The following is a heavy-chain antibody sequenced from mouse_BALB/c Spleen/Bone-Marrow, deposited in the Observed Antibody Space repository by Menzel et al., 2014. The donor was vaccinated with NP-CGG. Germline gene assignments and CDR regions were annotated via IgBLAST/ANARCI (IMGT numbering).Heavy chain of an antibody. Sequence: EVKLMESGGGLVQPGGSRKLSCAASGFTFSSFGMHWVRQAPEKGLEWVAYISNGSSTIYYAETVKGRFTISRDNPKNTLFLQMTSLRSENTTMYYCAREGAMITRYYAMDYWGQGTSVTVSS. CDR2: ISNGSSTI. CDR3: AREGAMITRYYAMDY. J-gene: IGHJ4*01. V-gene: IGHV5-17*02. D-gene: IGHD2-4*01. CDR1: GFTFSSFG.